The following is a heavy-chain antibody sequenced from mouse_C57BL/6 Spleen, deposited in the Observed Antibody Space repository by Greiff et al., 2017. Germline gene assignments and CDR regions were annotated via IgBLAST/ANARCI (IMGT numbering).Heavy chain of an antibody. V-gene: IGHV1-55*01. J-gene: IGHJ3*01. Sequence: QVQLQQPGAELVKPGASVKMSCKASGYTFTSYWITWVKQRPGQGLEWIGDIYPGSGSTNYNEKFKSKATLTVDTSSSTAYMQLSSLTSEDSAVYYCARWNYYGSSPWFAYWGQGILVTVSA. CDR1: GYTFTSYW. CDR2: IYPGSGST. D-gene: IGHD1-1*01. CDR3: ARWNYYGSSPWFAY.